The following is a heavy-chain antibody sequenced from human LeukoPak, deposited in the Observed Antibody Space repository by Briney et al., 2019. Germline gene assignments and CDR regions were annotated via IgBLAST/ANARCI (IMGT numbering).Heavy chain of an antibody. CDR3: ARETVVGSYFDY. V-gene: IGHV3-7*03. CDR2: IKQGGSDK. CDR1: GFTFSAYW. D-gene: IGHD4-23*01. J-gene: IGHJ4*02. Sequence: GGSLRLSCAASGFTFSAYWMSWVRQAPGKGLEWVANIKQGGSDKYYVDSVKGRFTISRDNAKNSLYLQMNSLRAEDTAVYYCARETVVGSYFDYWGQGTPVTVSS.